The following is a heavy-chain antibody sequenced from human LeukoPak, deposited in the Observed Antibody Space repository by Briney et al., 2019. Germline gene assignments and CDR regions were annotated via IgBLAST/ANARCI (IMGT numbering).Heavy chain of an antibody. CDR1: GGSISSSSYY. J-gene: IGHJ4*02. CDR3: ATVEMATRYFDY. CDR2: IYYSGST. V-gene: IGHV4-39*01. Sequence: SETLSLTCTVSGGSISSSSYYWGWIRQPPGKGLEWIGSIYYSGSTYYNPSLKSRVTISVDTSKNQFSLKLSSVTAADTAVYYCATVEMATRYFDYWGQGTLVTVSS. D-gene: IGHD5-24*01.